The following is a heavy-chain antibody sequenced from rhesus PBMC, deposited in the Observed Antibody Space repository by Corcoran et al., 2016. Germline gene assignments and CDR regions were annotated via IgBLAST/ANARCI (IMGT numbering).Heavy chain of an antibody. J-gene: IGHJ4*01. Sequence: QVQLQDSGPGLVKPSETLSLTCAVSGGSISSNYWRWIRQSPGKGLVWTGYNYGGSGSTSYNPSLKSRVTISTDTSKNQFSLRLSSVTAADTAVYYCARYGISAAGRGGIYYFDYWGQGVLVTVSS. V-gene: IGHV4-147*01. CDR2: NYGGSGST. CDR3: ARYGISAAGRGGIYYFDY. D-gene: IGHD6-31*01. CDR1: GGSISSNY.